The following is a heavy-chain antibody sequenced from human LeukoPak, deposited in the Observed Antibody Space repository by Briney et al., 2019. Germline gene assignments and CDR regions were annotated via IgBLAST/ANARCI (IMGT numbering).Heavy chain of an antibody. V-gene: IGHV4-39*01. D-gene: IGHD3-10*01. Sequence: SETLSLTCTVSGASINTSNFYWAWIRQPPGQGLESIGSIFYTGRAYSNASLNSRVTISVDTSKNQFSLKPISVTAADTAVYYCARQGTMTRGGYWLDPCGQGTLVTVSS. CDR2: IFYTGRA. CDR3: ARQGTMTRGGYWLDP. CDR1: GASINTSNFY. J-gene: IGHJ5*02.